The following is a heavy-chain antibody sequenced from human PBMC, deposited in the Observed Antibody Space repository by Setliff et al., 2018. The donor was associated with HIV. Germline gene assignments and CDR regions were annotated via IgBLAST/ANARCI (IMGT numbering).Heavy chain of an antibody. Sequence: SETLSLTCAVSSGSISSDNWWTWLRQPPGKGLEWIGRIYTSGSTNYNPSLKSRVTISVDTSRNQFSLNLSSVTAADAAVYYCARDKMEAPAGTKGYYSYYGMDAWGQGTTVTVSS. J-gene: IGHJ6*02. D-gene: IGHD2-2*01. CDR2: IYTSGST. CDR3: ARDKMEAPAGTKGYYSYYGMDA. CDR1: SGSISSDNW. V-gene: IGHV4-4*02.